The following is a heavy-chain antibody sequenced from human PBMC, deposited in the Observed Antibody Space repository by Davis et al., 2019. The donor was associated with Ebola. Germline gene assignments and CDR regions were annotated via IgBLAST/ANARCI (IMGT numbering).Heavy chain of an antibody. V-gene: IGHV1-69*04. CDR3: ASGPLIVVVPAAISPLPQSYYYYGMDV. CDR2: IIPILGIA. CDR1: GYTFTSYA. Sequence: SVKVSCKASGYTFTSYAISWVRQAPGQGLEWMGRIIPILGIANYAQKFQGRVTITADKSTSTAYRELSSLRSEDTAVYYCASGPLIVVVPAAISPLPQSYYYYGMDVWGQGTTVTVSS. J-gene: IGHJ6*02. D-gene: IGHD2-2*02.